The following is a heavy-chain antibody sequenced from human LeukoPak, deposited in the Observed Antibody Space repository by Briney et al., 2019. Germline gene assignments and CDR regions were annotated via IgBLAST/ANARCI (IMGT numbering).Heavy chain of an antibody. Sequence: SETLSLTCTVSGGSISSYYWSWIRQPPGKGLEWIGYIYYSGSTNYNPSLKSRVTISVDTSKNQFSLKPSSVTAADTAVYYCARNYGDYSTFDYWGQGTLVTVSS. CDR3: ARNYGDYSTFDY. CDR1: GGSISSYY. J-gene: IGHJ4*02. D-gene: IGHD4-17*01. CDR2: IYYSGST. V-gene: IGHV4-59*01.